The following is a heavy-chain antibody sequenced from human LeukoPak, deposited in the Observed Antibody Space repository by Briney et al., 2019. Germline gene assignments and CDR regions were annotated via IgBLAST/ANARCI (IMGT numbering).Heavy chain of an antibody. J-gene: IGHJ3*02. CDR2: IYYSGST. Sequence: PSQTLSLTCTVSGGSISSGGYYWSWICQHPGKGLEWIGYIYYSGSTYYNPSLKSRVTISVDTSKNQFSLKLSSVTAADTAVYFRARDGIRYFDWLSAFDIWGQGTMVTVSS. CDR3: ARDGIRYFDWLSAFDI. V-gene: IGHV4-31*03. CDR1: GGSISSGGYY. D-gene: IGHD3-9*01.